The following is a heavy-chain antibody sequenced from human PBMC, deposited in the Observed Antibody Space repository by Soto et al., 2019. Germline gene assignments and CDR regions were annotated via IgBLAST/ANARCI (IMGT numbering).Heavy chain of an antibody. V-gene: IGHV1-8*01. Sequence: ASVKVSCKASGYTFTSYDINWVRQATGQGLEWMGWMNPNSGNTGYAQKLQGRVTMTRNTSISTAYMELSSLRSEDTAVYYCAGEGVRTYYDFWSGYPNWFDPWGQGTLVTVSS. CDR3: AGEGVRTYYDFWSGYPNWFDP. CDR2: MNPNSGNT. D-gene: IGHD3-3*01. J-gene: IGHJ5*02. CDR1: GYTFTSYD.